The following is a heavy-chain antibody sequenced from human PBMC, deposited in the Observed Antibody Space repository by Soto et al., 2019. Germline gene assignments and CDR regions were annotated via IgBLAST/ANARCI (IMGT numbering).Heavy chain of an antibody. Sequence: RGEPLKIFCKGSGYSFSSYWISWVRQMAGKGLEWMGRIDPSDSYNNYSPSFQGHVTISADKSISTAYLQWSSLKASDTAMYYCAADSQSRNYWGQGTLVTVSS. V-gene: IGHV5-10-1*01. CDR2: IDPSDSYN. D-gene: IGHD2-21*01. J-gene: IGHJ4*02. CDR1: GYSFSSYW. CDR3: AADSQSRNY.